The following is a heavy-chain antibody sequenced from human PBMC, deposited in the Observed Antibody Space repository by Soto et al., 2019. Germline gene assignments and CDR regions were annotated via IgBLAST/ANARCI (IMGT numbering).Heavy chain of an antibody. CDR1: GGSFSGYY. CDR3: ARGRGIAAAGRFWVDWSMDV. CDR2: INHSGST. D-gene: IGHD6-13*01. V-gene: IGHV4-34*01. Sequence: PSETLSLTCAVYGGSFSGYYWSWIRQPPGKGLEWIGEINHSGSTNYNPSLKSRVTISVDTSKNQFSLKLSSVTAADTAVYYCARGRGIAAAGRFWVDWSMDVWGQGTKVTVYS. J-gene: IGHJ6*02.